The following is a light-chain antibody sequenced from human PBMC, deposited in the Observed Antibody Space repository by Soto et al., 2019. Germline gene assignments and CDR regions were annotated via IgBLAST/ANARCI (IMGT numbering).Light chain of an antibody. Sequence: QSALTQPPSASGSPGQSVTISCTGTSSDVGAYKYVSWYQQHPGKAPKLLIYEVSKRPSGVPDRFSGSKSGNTASLTVSGLQVEDEADYYCSSYAGSDTFVFGTGTKLTVL. CDR2: EVS. V-gene: IGLV2-8*01. CDR3: SSYAGSDTFV. CDR1: SSDVGAYKY. J-gene: IGLJ1*01.